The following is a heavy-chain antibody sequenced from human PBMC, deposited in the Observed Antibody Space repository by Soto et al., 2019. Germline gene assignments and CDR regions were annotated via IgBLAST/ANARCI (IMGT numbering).Heavy chain of an antibody. Sequence: SETLSLTCTVSGGSISSGDYYWSWIRQPPGKGLEWIGYIYYSGSTYYNPSLKSRFTISVDTSKNQFSLKLSSVTAADTAVYYCARWIAATVSWFDPWGQGTLVTVSS. CDR1: GGSISSGDYY. CDR3: ARWIAATVSWFDP. J-gene: IGHJ5*02. D-gene: IGHD6-6*01. CDR2: IYYSGST. V-gene: IGHV4-30-4*01.